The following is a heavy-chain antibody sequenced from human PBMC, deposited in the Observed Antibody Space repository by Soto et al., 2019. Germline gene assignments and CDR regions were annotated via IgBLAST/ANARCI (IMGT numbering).Heavy chain of an antibody. CDR1: GGTFSSYA. J-gene: IGHJ4*02. Sequence: QVQLVQSGAEVKKPGSSVKVSCKASGGTFSSYAISWVRQAPGQGLEWMGGINPNSGGTNYAQKFQGWVTMTRDTSISTAYMELSRLRSDDTAVYYCARDRGFWSDTGRAFDYWGQGTLVTVSS. V-gene: IGHV1-2*04. CDR2: INPNSGGT. CDR3: ARDRGFWSDTGRAFDY. D-gene: IGHD3-3*01.